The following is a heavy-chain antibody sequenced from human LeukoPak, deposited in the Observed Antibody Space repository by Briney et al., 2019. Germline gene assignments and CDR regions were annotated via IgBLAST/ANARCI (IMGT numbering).Heavy chain of an antibody. CDR3: ARWLEGYYDYVWGSYRPPAGFDY. D-gene: IGHD3-16*02. V-gene: IGHV3-53*01. CDR2: IYSGGST. CDR1: GFTVSSNY. Sequence: GGSLRLSCAASGFTVSSNYMSWVRQAPGKGLEWVSVIYSGGSTYYADSVKGRFTISRDNSKNTLYLQMNSLRADDTAVYYCARWLEGYYDYVWGSYRPPAGFDYWGQGTLVTVSS. J-gene: IGHJ4*02.